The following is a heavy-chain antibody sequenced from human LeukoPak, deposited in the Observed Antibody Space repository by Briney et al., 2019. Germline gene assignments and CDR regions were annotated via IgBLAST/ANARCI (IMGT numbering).Heavy chain of an antibody. CDR1: GFTFSSYN. J-gene: IGHJ4*02. D-gene: IGHD3-16*01. CDR3: VRDLNWAFDY. V-gene: IGHV3-48*01. Sequence: GGSLTLSCAASGFTFSSYNMNWIRQAPGKGLEWISNIRDDSDATTYADPVKGRFTISRDNAKNSLYLQINSLRAEDTAVYYCVRDLNWAFDYWGQGTLVTVSS. CDR2: IRDDSDAT.